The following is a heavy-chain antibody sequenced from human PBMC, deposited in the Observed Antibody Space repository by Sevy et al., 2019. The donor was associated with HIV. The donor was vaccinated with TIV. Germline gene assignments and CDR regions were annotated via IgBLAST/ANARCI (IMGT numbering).Heavy chain of an antibody. CDR1: GGSISSYY. Sequence: SETLSLTCTVSGGSISSYYWSWIRQPPGKGLEWIGYISYSGSTNYNPSHKSRVTISIDTSKNQFSLKLSSMTAADTAVYYCARKGVSAYDDTFDPWGQGTLVTVSS. CDR2: ISYSGST. J-gene: IGHJ5*02. CDR3: ARKGVSAYDDTFDP. V-gene: IGHV4-59*08. D-gene: IGHD3-3*01.